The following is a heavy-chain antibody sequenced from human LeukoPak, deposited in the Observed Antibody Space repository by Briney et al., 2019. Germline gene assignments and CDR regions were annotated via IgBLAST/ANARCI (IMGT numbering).Heavy chain of an antibody. CDR2: IDPSDSYT. Sequence: GESLRISCKVSGYSYTTYWISWVRQMPGKGLEWMGRIDPSDSYTNYSPSFQGHVTISADKSISIAYLQWSSLKASDTAMYYCARHAPPDDYGGYGWFDPWGQGTLVTVSS. J-gene: IGHJ5*02. D-gene: IGHD4-17*01. V-gene: IGHV5-10-1*01. CDR1: GYSYTTYW. CDR3: ARHAPPDDYGGYGWFDP.